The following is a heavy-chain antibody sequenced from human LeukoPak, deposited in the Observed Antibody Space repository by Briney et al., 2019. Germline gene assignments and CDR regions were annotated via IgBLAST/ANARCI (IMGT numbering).Heavy chain of an antibody. Sequence: GGSLRLSCAASGFTFSSYAMSWVRQAPGKGLEWVSAISGSAYTTYYADSVKGRFTISRDNSKNTLYLQMNSLRADDTAVYYCAKSQLGYCSGGSCFDAFDLWGQGTMVTVSS. V-gene: IGHV3-23*01. CDR1: GFTFSSYA. D-gene: IGHD2-15*01. CDR2: ISGSAYTT. J-gene: IGHJ3*01. CDR3: AKSQLGYCSGGSCFDAFDL.